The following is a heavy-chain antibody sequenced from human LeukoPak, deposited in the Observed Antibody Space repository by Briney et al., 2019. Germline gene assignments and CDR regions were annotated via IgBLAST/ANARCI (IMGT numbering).Heavy chain of an antibody. CDR3: AREVVRTYRWFDP. V-gene: IGHV4-31*03. J-gene: IGHJ5*02. D-gene: IGHD3-16*02. Sequence: SQTLSLTCTVSGGSISSGGYCWSWIRQHPGKGLEWIGYIYYNERAYFNPSLKSRVTVSVDTSKNQISLKLSSVTAADTAVYYCAREVVRTYRWFDPWGQGTLVTVSS. CDR1: GGSISSGGYC. CDR2: IYYNERA.